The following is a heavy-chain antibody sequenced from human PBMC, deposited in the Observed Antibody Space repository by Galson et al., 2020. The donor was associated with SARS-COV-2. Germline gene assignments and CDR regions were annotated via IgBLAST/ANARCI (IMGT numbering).Heavy chain of an antibody. CDR1: GYTFTGYY. Sequence: ASVKVSCKASGYTFTGYYMHWVRQAPGQGLEWMGWINPNSGGTNYAQKFQGRVTMTRDTSISTAYMELSRLRSDDTAVYYCARTRRYYDSSGYYYGNWFDPWGQGTLVTVSS. CDR3: ARTRRYYDSSGYYYGNWFDP. V-gene: IGHV1-2*02. CDR2: INPNSGGT. J-gene: IGHJ5*02. D-gene: IGHD3-22*01.